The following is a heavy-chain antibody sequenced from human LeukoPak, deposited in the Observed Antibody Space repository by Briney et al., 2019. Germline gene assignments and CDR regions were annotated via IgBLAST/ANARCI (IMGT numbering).Heavy chain of an antibody. CDR2: IRYDGSNK. CDR1: GFTFSSYG. D-gene: IGHD2-15*01. CDR3: AKDASCYCEYFDY. Sequence: GGSLRLSCAASGFTFSSYGMHWVRQAPGKGLEWVALIRYDGSNKYYADSVKGRFTISRDNSKNTLYLQMNSLRAEDTAVYYCAKDASCYCEYFDYWGQGTLVTVSS. J-gene: IGHJ4*02. V-gene: IGHV3-30*02.